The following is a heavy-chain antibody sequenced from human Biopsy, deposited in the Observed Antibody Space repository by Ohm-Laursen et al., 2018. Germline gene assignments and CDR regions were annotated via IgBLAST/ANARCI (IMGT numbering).Heavy chain of an antibody. Sequence: SETLSLTCTVSGGSMSDHYWSWLRQTPGKGLEWLGDIYYTGKTTYNPSLESRITISVDTSNNKFSLQLDSMTAADTAVYYCGRVWLWRGYGMDVWGQGTTVTVSS. CDR2: IYYTGKT. CDR3: GRVWLWRGYGMDV. CDR1: GGSMSDHY. V-gene: IGHV4-59*11. D-gene: IGHD6-19*01. J-gene: IGHJ6*02.